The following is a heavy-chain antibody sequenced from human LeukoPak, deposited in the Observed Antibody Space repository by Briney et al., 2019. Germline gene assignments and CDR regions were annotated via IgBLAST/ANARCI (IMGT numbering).Heavy chain of an antibody. Sequence: GESLNISFKGFGYSFTTYWIGWVRQMPGKGLEWMVIIYPGDSDTRYSPSFHGQVTISADKSITTAYLQWSSLKASDTAMYYCARGIAAVTAMDAFDIWGQGTMVTVSS. J-gene: IGHJ3*02. CDR1: GYSFTTYW. CDR3: ARGIAAVTAMDAFDI. D-gene: IGHD2-21*02. V-gene: IGHV5-51*01. CDR2: IYPGDSDT.